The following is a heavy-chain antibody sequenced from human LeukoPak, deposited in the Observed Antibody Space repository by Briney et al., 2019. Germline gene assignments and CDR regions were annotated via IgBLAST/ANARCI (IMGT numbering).Heavy chain of an antibody. CDR3: ARGLSWTTGYYYYYGMDV. V-gene: IGHV1-8*01. Sequence: GASVTVSCKASGYTFTSYDINWVRQTTGQGLEWMGWMNPNSGNTGYAQKFQGRVTMTRNTSISTAYMELSSLRSEDTAVYYCARGLSWTTGYYYYYGMDVWGQGTTVTVSS. J-gene: IGHJ6*02. CDR1: GYTFTSYD. D-gene: IGHD1-1*01. CDR2: MNPNSGNT.